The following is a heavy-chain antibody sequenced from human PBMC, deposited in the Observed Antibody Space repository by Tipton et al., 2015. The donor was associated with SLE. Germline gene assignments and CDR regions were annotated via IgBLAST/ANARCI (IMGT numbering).Heavy chain of an antibody. V-gene: IGHV3-30-3*01. CDR2: ISYDGSNK. J-gene: IGHJ6*02. D-gene: IGHD4-17*01. Sequence: SLRLSCAASGFTFSSYAMHWVRQAPGKGLEWVAVISYDGSNKYYADSVKGRFTISRDNSKNTLYLQMNSLRAEDTAVYYCARDHYGDYPYGMDVWGQGTTVTVSS. CDR1: GFTFSSYA. CDR3: ARDHYGDYPYGMDV.